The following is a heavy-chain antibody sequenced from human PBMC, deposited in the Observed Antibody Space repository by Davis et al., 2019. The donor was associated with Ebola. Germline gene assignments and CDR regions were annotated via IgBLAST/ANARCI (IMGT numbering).Heavy chain of an antibody. CDR2: VNPQIGKT. Sequence: ASVKVSCKASGYSFIDYDINWVRQASGRGLEWMGWVNPQIGKTGYAQKFQGRVTMTRNTSISTAYMELSSLRSEDTAVYYCARLYGDLYYYGMDVWGQGTTVTVSS. V-gene: IGHV1-8*01. CDR3: ARLYGDLYYYGMDV. D-gene: IGHD4-17*01. CDR1: GYSFIDYD. J-gene: IGHJ6*02.